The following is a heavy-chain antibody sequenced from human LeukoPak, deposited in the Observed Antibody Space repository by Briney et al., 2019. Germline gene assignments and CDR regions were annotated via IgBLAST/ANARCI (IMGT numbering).Heavy chain of an antibody. CDR3: ARDLASTSNWEFDY. V-gene: IGHV1-2*04. CDR2: INPNSGDT. D-gene: IGHD1-26*01. J-gene: IGHJ4*02. Sequence: ASVKVSCKASGYTFAGYFIHWVRQAPGQGLEWVGRINPNSGDTEYAPKFQGWVTMTRDTSICTAYVEVKRLISDDTAVYYCARDLASTSNWEFDYWGQGTLVIVSS. CDR1: GYTFAGYF.